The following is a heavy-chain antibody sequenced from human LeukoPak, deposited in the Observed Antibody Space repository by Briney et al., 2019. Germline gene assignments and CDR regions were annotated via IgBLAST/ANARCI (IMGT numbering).Heavy chain of an antibody. J-gene: IGHJ4*02. CDR1: GFTFSSYA. Sequence: GGSLRLSCAASGFTFSSYAMHWVRQAPGKGLEWVAVISYDGSNKYYADSVKGRFTISRDNSKNTLYLQMNSLRAEDTAVYYCAKDLAVAGNSYYFDYWGQGTLVTVSS. CDR3: AKDLAVAGNSYYFDY. V-gene: IGHV3-30*18. CDR2: ISYDGSNK. D-gene: IGHD6-19*01.